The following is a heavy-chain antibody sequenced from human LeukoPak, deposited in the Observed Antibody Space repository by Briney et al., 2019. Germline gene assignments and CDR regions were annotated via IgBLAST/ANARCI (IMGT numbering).Heavy chain of an antibody. CDR3: ARHRGDVVVDAFDI. CDR1: GGSFSGYY. CDR2: INHSGST. J-gene: IGHJ3*02. Sequence: PSETLSLTCAVYGGSFSGYYWSWIRQPPGKGLEWIGEINHSGSTNYNPSLKSRVTISVDTSKNQFSLKLSSVTAADTAVYYCARHRGDVVVDAFDIWGQGTMVTVSS. V-gene: IGHV4-34*01. D-gene: IGHD2-21*01.